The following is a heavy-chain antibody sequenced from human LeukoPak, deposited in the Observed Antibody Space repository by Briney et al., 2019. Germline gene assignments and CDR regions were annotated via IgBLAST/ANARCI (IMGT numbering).Heavy chain of an antibody. CDR3: AKAVAAPGAFDI. V-gene: IGHV3-9*01. CDR2: ISWDSNSI. D-gene: IGHD6-19*01. CDR1: GFTFDQFA. J-gene: IGHJ3*02. Sequence: GRSLRLSCAASGFTFDQFAMHWVRQAPGKGLEWVSGISWDSNSIIYADSVKGRFTISRDNAKNSLYLQMNSLRADDTALYYCAKAVAAPGAFDIWGQGTVVTVSS.